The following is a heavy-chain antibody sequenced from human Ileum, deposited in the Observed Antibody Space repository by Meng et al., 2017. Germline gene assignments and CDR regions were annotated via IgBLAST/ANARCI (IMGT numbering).Heavy chain of an antibody. V-gene: IGHV4-34*01. Sequence: PQWGAGLLKLSETLSLTCSVYGGSFSGYYWSWIRQPPGKGLEWIGEINHSGSTNYNPSLKSRVTISVDTSKNQFSLKLSSVTAADTAVYYCARGGPWFDPWGQGTLVTVSS. CDR1: GGSFSGYY. J-gene: IGHJ5*02. CDR3: ARGGPWFDP. CDR2: INHSGST.